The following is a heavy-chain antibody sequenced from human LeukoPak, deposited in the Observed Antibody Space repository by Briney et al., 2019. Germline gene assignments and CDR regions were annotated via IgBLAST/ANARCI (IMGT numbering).Heavy chain of an antibody. CDR3: ARDYSSSWYVKEGWFDP. CDR2: IYTSGST. D-gene: IGHD6-13*01. V-gene: IGHV4-61*02. J-gene: IGHJ5*02. CDR1: GGSISSGSYY. Sequence: SETLSLTCTVSGGSISSGSYYWSWIRQPAGKGLEWIGRIYTSGSTNYNPSLKSRVTISVDTSKNQFSLRLSSVTAADTAVYYCARDYSSSWYVKEGWFDPWGQGTLVTVSS.